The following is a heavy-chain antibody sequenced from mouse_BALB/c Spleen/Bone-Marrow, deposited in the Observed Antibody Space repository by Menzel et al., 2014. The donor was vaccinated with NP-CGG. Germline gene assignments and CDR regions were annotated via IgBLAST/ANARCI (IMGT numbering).Heavy chain of an antibody. V-gene: IGHV1S41*01. J-gene: IGHJ4*01. D-gene: IGHD1-1*01. CDR3: ARESYYYENYAMDY. CDR1: GYTFTSYW. Sequence: DLVKPGASVKLSCKASGYTFTSYWINWIEQRPGQGLEWIGRIAPGSGSTYYNEMFKGKATLTVDTSSSTAYIQLSSLSSEDSAVYFCARESYYYENYAMDYWGQGTSVTVSS. CDR2: IAPGSGST.